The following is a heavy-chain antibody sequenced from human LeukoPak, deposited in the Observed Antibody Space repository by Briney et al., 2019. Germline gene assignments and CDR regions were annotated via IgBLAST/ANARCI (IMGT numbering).Heavy chain of an antibody. J-gene: IGHJ6*03. Sequence: SETLSLTCTVSGGSISSGGYYWSWIRQSLGKDLEWIGYIYHNGDTYYNPSLKGRVTISVDRSKNQFSLNLTSVTAANTAVYYCARTGRKYIAEVSKYYYYMDVWGKGTTVSVSS. V-gene: IGHV4-30-2*06. CDR1: GGSISSGGYY. CDR2: IYHNGDT. CDR3: ARTGRKYIAEVSKYYYYMDV. D-gene: IGHD2-8*02.